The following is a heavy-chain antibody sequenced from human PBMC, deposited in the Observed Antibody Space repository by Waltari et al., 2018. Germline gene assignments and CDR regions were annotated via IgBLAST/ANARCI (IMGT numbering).Heavy chain of an antibody. D-gene: IGHD3-16*01. Sequence: QVQLVQSGAEVKKPGSSVKVSCKASAGTFGRYGITWVRQAPGEGLEWMGGIIPIFGTAPNYAQKFQGRLTVTADESTATVYMDLSGLRSDDTAVYYCARRQLGGPFDPWGQGTLVSVSS. CDR1: AGTFGRYG. J-gene: IGHJ5*02. V-gene: IGHV1-69*12. CDR2: IIPIFGTAP. CDR3: ARRQLGGPFDP.